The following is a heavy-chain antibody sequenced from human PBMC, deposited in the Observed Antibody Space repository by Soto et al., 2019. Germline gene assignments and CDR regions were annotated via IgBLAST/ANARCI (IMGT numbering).Heavy chain of an antibody. V-gene: IGHV4-31*03. CDR3: ACRDY. CDR1: GGSISSGGYY. CDR2: IYYIGST. J-gene: IGHJ4*02. Sequence: SETLSLTCTVSGGSISSGGYYWSWILQHPGKGLEWIGYIYYIGSTYYNPSLKSRVTISVDTSKNQFSLKLSSVNAADTDLYYCACRDYWGQGTLVTVSS.